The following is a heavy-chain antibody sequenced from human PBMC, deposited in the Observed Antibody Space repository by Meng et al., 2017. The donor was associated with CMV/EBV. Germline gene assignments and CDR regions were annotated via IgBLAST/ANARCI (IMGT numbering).Heavy chain of an antibody. CDR1: GVSINIYS. D-gene: IGHD3/OR15-3a*01. Sequence: AGTLTLSCAVSGVSINIYSVNWVRQGPGKGLEWLSYISSGYSGRQYADSVKGRFTISTARDKSLLLLEMNNFRAEDTAVYYCSRDRDWAFDYWGQGTLVTVSS. CDR2: ISSGYSGR. J-gene: IGHJ4*02. V-gene: IGHV3-48*04. CDR3: SRDRDWAFDY.